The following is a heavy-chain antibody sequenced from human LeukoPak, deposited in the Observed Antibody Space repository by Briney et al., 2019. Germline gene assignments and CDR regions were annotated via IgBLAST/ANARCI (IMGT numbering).Heavy chain of an antibody. CDR1: GGSISSSSYY. D-gene: IGHD1-26*01. V-gene: IGHV4-39*01. J-gene: IGHJ3*02. CDR2: IYYSGST. Sequence: SETLSLTCTVSGGSISSSSYYWGWIRQPPGKGLEWIGSIYYSGSTYYNPSLKSRVTISVDTSKNQFSLKLSSVTAADTAAYYCATSIVGAVGAFDIWGQGTMVTVSS. CDR3: ATSIVGAVGAFDI.